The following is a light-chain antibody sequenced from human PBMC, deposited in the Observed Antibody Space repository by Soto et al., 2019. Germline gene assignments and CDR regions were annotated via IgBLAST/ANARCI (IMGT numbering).Light chain of an antibody. CDR1: RSVGTT. CDR2: GAS. J-gene: IGKJ2*01. V-gene: IGKV3-15*01. Sequence: EMVMTQSPATLSVSPGERVILSCRASRSVGTTLAWYQQKPGQAPRLLIYGASTRATGIPARFSGSGSGTDFTLTIIILQSEDFAVYYCQQYNNWPDMYTFGQGTKLEIK. CDR3: QQYNNWPDMYT.